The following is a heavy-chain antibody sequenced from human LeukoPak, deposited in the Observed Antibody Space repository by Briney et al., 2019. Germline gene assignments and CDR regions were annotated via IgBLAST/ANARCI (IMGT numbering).Heavy chain of an antibody. Sequence: GGSLRLSCAASGFTFSSYGMQWVRQAPGKGLEWVAVIWYDGTNKYYAGSVKGRFTISRDNSKNTLYLQMNSLRAEDTAVYYCARAPSSSWYYFDYWGQGTLVTVSS. CDR3: ARAPSSSWYYFDY. CDR2: IWYDGTNK. D-gene: IGHD6-13*01. CDR1: GFTFSSYG. V-gene: IGHV3-33*01. J-gene: IGHJ4*02.